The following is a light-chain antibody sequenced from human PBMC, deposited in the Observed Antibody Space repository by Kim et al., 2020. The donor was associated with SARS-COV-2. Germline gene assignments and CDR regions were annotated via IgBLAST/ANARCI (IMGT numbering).Light chain of an antibody. CDR1: QTINIW. CDR2: DAS. J-gene: IGKJ1*01. Sequence: GDRVTITCRASQTINIWLAWYQQKPGKAPNLLIYDASILESGVPSRFSGSGSGTQFTLTISSLQPDDFATYYCQEYKSDPWTFGQGTKVDIK. V-gene: IGKV1-5*01. CDR3: QEYKSDPWT.